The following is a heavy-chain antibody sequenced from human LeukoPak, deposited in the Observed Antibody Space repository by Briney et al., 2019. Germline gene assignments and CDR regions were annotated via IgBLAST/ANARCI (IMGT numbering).Heavy chain of an antibody. J-gene: IGHJ4*02. CDR2: IYYSGNI. D-gene: IGHD5-18*01. CDR3: ARHRSGYSYAVDY. CDR1: GGSISNSTYY. V-gene: IGHV4-39*01. Sequence: PSETLSLTCTVSGGSISNSTYYWGWIRQPPGKGLEWIGSIYYSGNIYYNPSLKSRVTISADTSKNQLSLKLSSVTAADTAVYYCARHRSGYSYAVDYWGQGILVAVSS.